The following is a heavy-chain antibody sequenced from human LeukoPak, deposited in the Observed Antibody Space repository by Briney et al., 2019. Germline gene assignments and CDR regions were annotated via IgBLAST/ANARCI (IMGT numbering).Heavy chain of an antibody. J-gene: IGHJ4*02. CDR1: GGSLSSYY. Sequence: SETLSLTCTVSGGSLSSYYWSWIRQPAGKGLEWIGRIYSSGSTNYNPSLKSRVTMSVDTSKNQFSLKLTSVTAADTAVYYCARALYCSSTSCFYFDYWGQGTLVTVSS. D-gene: IGHD2-2*01. CDR2: IYSSGST. V-gene: IGHV4-4*07. CDR3: ARALYCSSTSCFYFDY.